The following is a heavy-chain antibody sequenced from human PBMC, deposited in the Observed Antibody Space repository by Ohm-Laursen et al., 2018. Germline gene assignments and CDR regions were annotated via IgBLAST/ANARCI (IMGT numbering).Heavy chain of an antibody. CDR3: ARDPGRWFDP. CDR1: DGSISRSSYY. J-gene: IGHJ5*02. D-gene: IGHD1-14*01. CDR2: IYTSGST. Sequence: SDTLSLTCTVSDGSISRSSYYWAWIRQPPGKGLEWIGRIYTSGSTNYNPSLKSRVTMSVDTSKNQFSLKLSSVTAADTAVYYCARDPGRWFDPWGQGTLVIVSS. V-gene: IGHV4-39*07.